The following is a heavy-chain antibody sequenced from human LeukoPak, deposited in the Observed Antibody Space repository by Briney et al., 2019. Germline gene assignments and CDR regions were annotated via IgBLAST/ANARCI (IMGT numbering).Heavy chain of an antibody. V-gene: IGHV1-46*01. CDR3: ARDNSVGDYAWWFDP. CDR2: INPTGGST. Sequence: WASVKVSCKASGYTFTSYYMHWVRQAPGQGLEWMGLINPTGGSTGYAQKFQGRVTMTRDMSTSTDYMELSSLRSEDTAVYYCARDNSVGDYAWWFDPWGQGTLVTVSS. CDR1: GYTFTSYY. J-gene: IGHJ5*02. D-gene: IGHD1-26*01.